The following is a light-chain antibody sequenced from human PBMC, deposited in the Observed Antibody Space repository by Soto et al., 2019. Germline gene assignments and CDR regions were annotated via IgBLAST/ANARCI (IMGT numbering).Light chain of an antibody. CDR1: NFAIKS. Sequence: SYELTPAPSVSVAPGQTARITSGGNNFAIKSVHWYQQKPGQAPVLVVYDDGDRPSGIPERFSGSNSGNTATLTITRVEAGDEADYHCQVWDSSSDHRVVFGGGTKVTVL. CDR2: DDG. CDR3: QVWDSSSDHRVV. V-gene: IGLV3-21*02. J-gene: IGLJ2*01.